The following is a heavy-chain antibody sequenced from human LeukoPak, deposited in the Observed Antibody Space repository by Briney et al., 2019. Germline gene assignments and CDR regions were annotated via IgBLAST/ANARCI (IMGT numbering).Heavy chain of an antibody. CDR3: ARSYDSSGYGDY. CDR1: GYTFTGYY. CDR2: IIPIFGTA. D-gene: IGHD3-22*01. V-gene: IGHV1-69*13. J-gene: IGHJ4*02. Sequence: ASVKVSCKASGYTFTGYYMHWVRQAPGQGLEWMGGIIPIFGTANYAQKFQGRVTITADESTSTAYMELSSLRSEDTAVYYCARSYDSSGYGDYWGQGTLVTVSS.